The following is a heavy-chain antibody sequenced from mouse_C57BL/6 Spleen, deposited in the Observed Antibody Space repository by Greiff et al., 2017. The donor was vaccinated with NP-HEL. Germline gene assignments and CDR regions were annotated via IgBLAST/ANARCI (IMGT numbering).Heavy chain of an antibody. CDR1: GYTFTSYW. J-gene: IGHJ4*01. V-gene: IGHV1-55*01. CDR2: IYPGSGST. Sequence: VQLQQPGAELVKPGASVKMSCKASGYTFTSYWITWVKQRPGQGLEWIGDIYPGSGSTNYNEKFKSKATLTVDTSSSTAYMQLSSLTSEDSAVYYCASITTVVAPYYYARDYWGQGTSVTVSS. CDR3: ASITTVVAPYYYARDY. D-gene: IGHD1-1*01.